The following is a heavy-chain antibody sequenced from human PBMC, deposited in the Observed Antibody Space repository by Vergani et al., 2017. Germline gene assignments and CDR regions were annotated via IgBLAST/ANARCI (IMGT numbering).Heavy chain of an antibody. D-gene: IGHD1-26*01. CDR2: IYPDDSDT. V-gene: IGHV5-51*01. J-gene: IGHJ6*02. CDR1: GYSFTSYW. CDR3: ARQFSWSGSSHYGMDV. Sequence: EVQLVQSGAEVKKPGESLKISCKGSGYSFTSYWIGWVRQMPEKGLEWMGIIYPDDSDTRYSPSFQGQVTISADKSISTAYWQWSSLKASDTAIYYCARQFSWSGSSHYGMDVWGQGTTVTVSS.